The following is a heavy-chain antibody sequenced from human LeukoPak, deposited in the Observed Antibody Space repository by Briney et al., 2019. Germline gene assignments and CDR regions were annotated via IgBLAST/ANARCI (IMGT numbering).Heavy chain of an antibody. CDR2: ISGDAGRT. V-gene: IGHV3-23*01. J-gene: IGHJ6*03. Sequence: PGGSLRLSCAASGFTFSSYGMNWVRQAPGKGLEWGSGISGDAGRTYYADSVKGRFTISRDNSKNTLYLQMNSLRAEDTAVYYCAKEANYYYYYYMDVWGKGTTVTISS. CDR3: AKEANYYYYYYMDV. CDR1: GFTFSSYG.